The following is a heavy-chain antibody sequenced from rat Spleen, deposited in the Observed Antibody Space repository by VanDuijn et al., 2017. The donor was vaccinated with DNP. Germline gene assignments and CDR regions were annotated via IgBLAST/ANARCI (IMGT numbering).Heavy chain of an antibody. CDR2: ILYDGSVT. D-gene: IGHD1-5*01. CDR1: EFTFSRSD. CDR3: TRDDIGTTRFDY. V-gene: IGHV5-29*01. Sequence: EVQLVESGGGLVQPGRSLKLSCAASEFTFSRSDVAWVRQAPARGLEWVATILYDGSVTYYGDSVKGRFTISRDNEKSTLYLQMDSLRSEDTAIYFCTRDDIGTTRFDYWGQGVMVTVSS. J-gene: IGHJ2*01.